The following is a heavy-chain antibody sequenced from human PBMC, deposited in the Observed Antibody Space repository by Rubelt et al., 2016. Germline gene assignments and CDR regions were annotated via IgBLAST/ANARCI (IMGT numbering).Heavy chain of an antibody. J-gene: IGHJ6*02. CDR3: VAEGFNYHGMDV. V-gene: IGHV4-34*01. CDR2: IHPSGST. Sequence: QVQLQQWGARLLKPSEALSLTCAVFGGSFSGSYWTWIRQPPGKGLEWIGEIHPSGSTSHNPSLNSRVTISVDTSKNQFSLRLNSGTAADTAVYYCVAEGFNYHGMDVWGQGTLVTVSS. CDR1: GGSFSGSY.